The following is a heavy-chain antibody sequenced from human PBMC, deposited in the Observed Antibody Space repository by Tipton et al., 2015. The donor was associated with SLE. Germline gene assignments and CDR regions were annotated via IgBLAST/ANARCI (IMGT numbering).Heavy chain of an antibody. J-gene: IGHJ4*02. CDR3: AKGEGYFEY. Sequence: SLRLSCAASGFSFSDYYMTWIRQVPGMGLEWVSYISRTSSNIYYADSVKGRFTISRDNAKNTLFLQMTSLRADDTAVYYCAKGEGYFEYWGRGTLVTVSP. CDR2: ISRTSSNI. D-gene: IGHD1-26*01. CDR1: GFSFSDYY. V-gene: IGHV3-11*01.